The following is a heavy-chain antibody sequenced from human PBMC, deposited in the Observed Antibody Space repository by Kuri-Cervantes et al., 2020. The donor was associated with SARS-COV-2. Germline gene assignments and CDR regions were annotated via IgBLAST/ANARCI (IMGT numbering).Heavy chain of an antibody. Sequence: GSLRLSCAVSGGSINFYYWNWIRQPPGKGLEWIGYVYSSGNPSYNPSLKSRVTISVDTSKNQFSLKLSSVTAADTAVYYCARGEDRGYSGYDIYYFDYWGQGTLVTVSS. CDR3: ARGEDRGYSGYDIYYFDY. D-gene: IGHD5-12*01. V-gene: IGHV4-59*12. CDR1: GGSINFYY. J-gene: IGHJ4*02. CDR2: VYSSGNP.